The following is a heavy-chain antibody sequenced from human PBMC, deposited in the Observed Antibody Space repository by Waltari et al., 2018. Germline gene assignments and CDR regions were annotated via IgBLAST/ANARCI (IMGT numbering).Heavy chain of an antibody. CDR1: GTRLPTHW. Sequence: VQLLHSGTAAKWPGASLKIPCTRSGTRLPTHWIAWVRQMPGKGLEWMGIIYPGDSDTRYSPSFQGQVTISADKSSSTAYLQWSSLKASDTAMYYCARQGKVGMATISWGQGTLVTVSS. CDR2: IYPGDSDT. CDR3: ARQGKVGMATIS. J-gene: IGHJ4*02. D-gene: IGHD2-21*01. V-gene: IGHV5-51*01.